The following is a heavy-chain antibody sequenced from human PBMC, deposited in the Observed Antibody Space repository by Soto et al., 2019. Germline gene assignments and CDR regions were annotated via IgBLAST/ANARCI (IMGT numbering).Heavy chain of an antibody. CDR2: INHSGST. J-gene: IGHJ5*02. V-gene: IGHV4-34*01. CDR3: ARXAQEAGYSSSWVPWFDP. D-gene: IGHD6-13*01. CDR1: GGSFSCYY. Sequence: PSETLSLTCAVYGGSFSCYYWSWIRQPPGKGLEWIGEINHSGSTNYNPSLKSRVTISVDTSKNQFSLKLSSVTAADTAVYYCARXAQEAGYSSSWVPWFDPWGQGTLVTVSS.